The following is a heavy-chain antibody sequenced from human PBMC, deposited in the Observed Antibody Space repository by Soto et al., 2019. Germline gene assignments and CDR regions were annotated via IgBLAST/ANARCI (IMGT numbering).Heavy chain of an antibody. CDR2: IIPIFGNA. CDR1: GGTFSSYA. D-gene: IGHD6-19*01. CDR3: ARDRSGWYDF. J-gene: IGHJ4*02. Sequence: ASVKVSCKASGGTFSSYAISWVRQAPGQGLEWMGGIIPIFGNAKYAQKFQGRVTMTADTAASTVYMELRSLRSDDSAVFYCARDRSGWYDFWGQGTLVTAPQ. V-gene: IGHV1-69*06.